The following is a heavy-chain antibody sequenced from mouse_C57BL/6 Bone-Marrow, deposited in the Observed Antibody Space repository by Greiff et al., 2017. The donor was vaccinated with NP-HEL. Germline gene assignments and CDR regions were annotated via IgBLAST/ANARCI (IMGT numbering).Heavy chain of an antibody. CDR3: ARKGGWDLTLDY. J-gene: IGHJ2*01. D-gene: IGHD3-3*01. CDR2: IWSGGST. CDR1: GFSLTSYG. Sequence: VQLQESGPGLVQPSQSLPITCTVSGFSLTSYGVHWVRQSPGKGLEWLGVIWSGGSTDYNAAFISRLSISKDNSKSQVFFKLNSLQADDTAIDYCARKGGWDLTLDYGGQGTTLTVSA. V-gene: IGHV2-2*01.